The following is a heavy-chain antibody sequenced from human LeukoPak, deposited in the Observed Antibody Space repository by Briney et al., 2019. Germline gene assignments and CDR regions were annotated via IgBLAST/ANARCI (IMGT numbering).Heavy chain of an antibody. CDR2: ISNNGGYT. V-gene: IGHV3-23*01. CDR1: GFTFSSSA. CDR3: ARGQLEWENYYYGMDV. D-gene: IGHD1-1*01. Sequence: GGSLRLSCAASGFTFSSSAMSWVRQAPGKGLEWVSAISNNGGYTYYADSVQGRFTISRDNSKNTLYLQMNSLRAEDTAVYYCARGQLEWENYYYGMDVWGQGTTVTVSS. J-gene: IGHJ6*02.